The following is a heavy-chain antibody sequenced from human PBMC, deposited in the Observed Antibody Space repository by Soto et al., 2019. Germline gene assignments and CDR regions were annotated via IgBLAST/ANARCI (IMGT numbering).Heavy chain of an antibody. CDR1: GFAFSSYE. V-gene: IGHV3-48*03. D-gene: IGHD6-13*01. CDR3: ARDGDYSSRWYGYFGPYDY. J-gene: IGHJ4*02. Sequence: EVQLAESGGGLVQPGGSLRLSCASSGFAFSSYEMNWVRQAPGKGLEWVSLISSSGSMVYYADSVKGQFTISRDNAKNSLYLQMNSLRAEDTAVYYCARDGDYSSRWYGYFGPYDYWGQGTPVIVSS. CDR2: ISSSGSMV.